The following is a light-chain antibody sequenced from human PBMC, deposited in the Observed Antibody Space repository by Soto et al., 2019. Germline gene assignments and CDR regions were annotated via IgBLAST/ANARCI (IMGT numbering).Light chain of an antibody. CDR1: NIGSKS. V-gene: IGLV3-21*02. J-gene: IGLJ2*01. CDR2: DDT. Sequence: SYELTQPPSGSVAPGQTARITCGGDNIGSKSVHWYQQKPGQAPVLVVYDDTDRPSGIPERFSGSKSGNTASLTISGLQAEDEADYYCCSYAGSYTLFGGGTKVTVL. CDR3: CSYAGSYTL.